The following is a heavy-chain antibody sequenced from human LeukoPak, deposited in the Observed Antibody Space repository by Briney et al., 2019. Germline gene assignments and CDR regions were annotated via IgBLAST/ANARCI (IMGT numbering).Heavy chain of an antibody. CDR1: GFTFSGAW. Sequence: GGSLRLSCTASGFTFSGAWMTWVRQAPGKGLEWVANINQDGSEKNYVDSVKGRFIISRDNARNSLSLRMNSLRAEDTAVYYCARERVYYYYMDVWGKGTTVTISS. V-gene: IGHV3-7*01. CDR2: INQDGSEK. CDR3: ARERVYYYYMDV. J-gene: IGHJ6*03.